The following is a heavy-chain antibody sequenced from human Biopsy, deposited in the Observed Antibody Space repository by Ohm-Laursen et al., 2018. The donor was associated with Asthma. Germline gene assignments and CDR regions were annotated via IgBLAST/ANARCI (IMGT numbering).Heavy chain of an antibody. CDR1: GYNFANFW. Sequence: ESLRISCKGSGYNFANFWIAWVRQTPGKGLEWLAIIYPADSVTKYSPSFQGQVTVSADRSINTAYLHLNSLKASDSGVYYCARGADHYEFWGRGTLVTVSS. CDR2: IYPADSVT. V-gene: IGHV5-51*01. D-gene: IGHD3-22*01. CDR3: ARGADHYEF. J-gene: IGHJ4*02.